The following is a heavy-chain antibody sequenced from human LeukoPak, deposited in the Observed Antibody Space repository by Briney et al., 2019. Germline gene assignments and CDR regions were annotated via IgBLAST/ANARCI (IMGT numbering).Heavy chain of an antibody. CDR3: ARSSRRRDSSGWPYYFDY. Sequence: SETLSLTCAVYGGSFSGYYWSWIRQPPGKGLEWIGEINHSGSTNYNPSLKSRVTMSVDTSKNQFSLKLTSVSAADTAVYYCARSSRRRDSSGWPYYFDYWGQGTLVTVSS. D-gene: IGHD6-19*01. J-gene: IGHJ4*02. CDR1: GGSFSGYY. CDR2: INHSGST. V-gene: IGHV4-34*01.